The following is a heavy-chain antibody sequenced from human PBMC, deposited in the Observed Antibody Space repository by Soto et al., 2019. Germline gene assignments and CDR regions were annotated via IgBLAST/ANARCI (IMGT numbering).Heavy chain of an antibody. D-gene: IGHD3-22*01. J-gene: IGHJ4*02. CDR3: ARGDNTAYYYMDF. CDR2: ISSTGNTI. V-gene: IGHV3-48*03. Sequence: LRLSCAASGFTFSDYEMNWVRQAPGKGLEWLSYISSTGNTIYYADSVKGRFTISRDNAKNSLFLQLNSLRAEDTAVYYCARGDNTAYYYMDFWGQGSLVTVSS. CDR1: GFTFSDYE.